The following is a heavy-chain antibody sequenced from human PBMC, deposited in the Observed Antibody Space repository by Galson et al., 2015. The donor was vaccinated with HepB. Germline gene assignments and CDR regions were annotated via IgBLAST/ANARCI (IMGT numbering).Heavy chain of an antibody. V-gene: IGHV1-46*01. CDR1: GYTFTSYY. D-gene: IGHD6-19*01. Sequence: SVKVSCKASGYTFTSYYMHWVRQAPGQGLEWMGIINPSGGSTSYAQKFQGRVTMTRDTSTSTVYMELSSLRSEDTAVYYCARGSSGWPRRGYFDYWGQGTLVTVSS. CDR2: INPSGGST. CDR3: ARGSSGWPRRGYFDY. J-gene: IGHJ4*02.